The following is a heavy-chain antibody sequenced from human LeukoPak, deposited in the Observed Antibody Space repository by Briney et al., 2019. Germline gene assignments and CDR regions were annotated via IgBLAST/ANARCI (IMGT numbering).Heavy chain of an antibody. D-gene: IGHD1-26*01. V-gene: IGHV3-9*01. Sequence: GGSLRLSCAASRFTFDDYAMHWVRQAPGKGLEWVSGISWNSGSIGYADSVKGRFTISRDNAKNSLYLQMNSLRAEDTALYYCAKGIVGAIDYWGQGTLVTVSS. CDR3: AKGIVGAIDY. CDR2: ISWNSGSI. J-gene: IGHJ4*02. CDR1: RFTFDDYA.